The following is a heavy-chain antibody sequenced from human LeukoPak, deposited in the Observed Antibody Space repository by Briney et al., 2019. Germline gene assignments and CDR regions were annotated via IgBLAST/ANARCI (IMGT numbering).Heavy chain of an antibody. CDR1: GYTFTGYY. V-gene: IGHV1-69*06. CDR2: IIPIFGTA. D-gene: IGHD6-19*01. Sequence: SVTVSCKASGYTFTGYYMHWVRQAPGQGLEWMGGIIPIFGTANYAQKFQGRVTITADKSTSTAYMELSSLRSEDTAVYYCARGVGGYSSGWYDYWGQGTLVTVSS. CDR3: ARGVGGYSSGWYDY. J-gene: IGHJ4*02.